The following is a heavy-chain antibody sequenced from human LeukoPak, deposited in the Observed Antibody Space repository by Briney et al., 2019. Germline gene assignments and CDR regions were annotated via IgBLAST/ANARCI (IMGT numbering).Heavy chain of an antibody. CDR3: ARGIQLWKYYFDY. Sequence: PGGSLRLSCAASGFTFSDYYMNWFRQAPGQGLEWVSYISSSGSTIHYADSVKSRFTISRDNAKDSLYLQMNSLRAEDTAVYYCARGIQLWKYYFDYWGQGTLVTVSS. CDR1: GFTFSDYY. D-gene: IGHD5-18*01. J-gene: IGHJ4*02. CDR2: ISSSGSTI. V-gene: IGHV3-11*01.